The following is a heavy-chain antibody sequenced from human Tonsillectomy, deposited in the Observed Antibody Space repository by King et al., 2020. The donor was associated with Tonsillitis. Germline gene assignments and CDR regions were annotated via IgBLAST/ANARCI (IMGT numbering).Heavy chain of an antibody. CDR2: ISSSSSYI. V-gene: IGHV3-21*01. CDR1: GFTFSSYS. Sequence: VQLVESGGGLVKPGGSLRLSCAASGFTFSSYSMNWVRQAPGKGLEWVSSISSSSSYIYYADSVKGRFTISRDNAKNSLYLQMNSLRAEDTAVYYCARDPSITGTKTQRGFDYWGQGTLVTVAS. CDR3: ARDPSITGTKTQRGFDY. D-gene: IGHD1-7*01. J-gene: IGHJ4*02.